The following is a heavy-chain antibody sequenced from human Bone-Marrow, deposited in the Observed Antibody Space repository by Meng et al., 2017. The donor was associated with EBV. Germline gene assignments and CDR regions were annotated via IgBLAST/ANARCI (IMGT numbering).Heavy chain of an antibody. Sequence: HGQLVQPGAAVKEPRASVQVSCMATGHTFTKYYMHWVRQATGHGLGWLGIINPSAGPTFYAQKLQGRVTMTRDTSTSTVYMELTSLRSEDTAVYYCARDPDYGDLYGIDNWGQGTLVTSPQ. V-gene: IGHV1-46*01. CDR2: INPSAGPT. D-gene: IGHD4-17*01. CDR1: GHTFTKYY. CDR3: ARDPDYGDLYGIDN. J-gene: IGHJ4*02.